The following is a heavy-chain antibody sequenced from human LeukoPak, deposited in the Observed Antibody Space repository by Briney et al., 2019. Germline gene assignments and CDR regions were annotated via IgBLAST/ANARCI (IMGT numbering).Heavy chain of an antibody. CDR1: GFTFSSYT. V-gene: IGHV3-48*02. CDR3: ARARDYGGKTFDY. J-gene: IGHJ4*02. D-gene: IGHD4-23*01. Sequence: GGSLRLSCAGSGFTFSSYTMNWVRQAPGKGLEWVSYISSFSSTIYYADSVKGRFTISRDNAENSLYLQMKSLRDEDTAVYYCARARDYGGKTFDYWGQGTLVTVSS. CDR2: ISSFSSTI.